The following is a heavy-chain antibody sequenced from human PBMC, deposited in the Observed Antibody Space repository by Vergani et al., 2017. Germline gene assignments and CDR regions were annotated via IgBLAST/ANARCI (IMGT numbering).Heavy chain of an antibody. CDR1: GGSFSGYY. J-gene: IGHJ5*02. CDR3: ARDRSVVVVAATARAFDP. Sequence: VQLQQWGAGLLKPSETLSLTCAVYGGSFSGYYWIWIRQPPGKGLVWVSRINSDGSSTSYADSVKGRFTISRDNAKNTLYLQMNSLRAEDTAVYYCARDRSVVVVAATARAFDPWGQGTLVTVSS. V-gene: IGHV3-74*01. CDR2: INSDGSST. D-gene: IGHD2-15*01.